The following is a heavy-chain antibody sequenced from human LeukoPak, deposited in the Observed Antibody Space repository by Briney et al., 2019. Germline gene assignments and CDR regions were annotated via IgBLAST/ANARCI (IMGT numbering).Heavy chain of an antibody. CDR1: GFTFDDYS. CDR3: TKDRYCSTTNCPLDY. J-gene: IGHJ4*02. V-gene: IGHV3-43*01. Sequence: PGGSLRLSCAASGFTFDDYSFHWVRQAPRKGLEWVSLISRDGSNTYYADSVKGRFTISRDNSKNSVYLQMNSLRTEDTALYYCTKDRYCSTTNCPLDYWGQGTLVTVSS. CDR2: ISRDGSNT. D-gene: IGHD2-2*01.